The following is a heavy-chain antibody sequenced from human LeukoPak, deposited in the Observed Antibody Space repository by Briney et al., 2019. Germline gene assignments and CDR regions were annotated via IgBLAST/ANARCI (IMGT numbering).Heavy chain of an antibody. Sequence: PGGSLRLSCVASGFTFSSYGMNWVRQAPGKGLEWVSAISGSGGSTYYADSVKGRFTISRDNSKNTLYLQMNSLRAEDTAVYYCARRGTWFDPWGQGTLVTVSS. J-gene: IGHJ5*02. CDR2: ISGSGGST. CDR1: GFTFSSYG. CDR3: ARRGTWFDP. D-gene: IGHD3-10*01. V-gene: IGHV3-23*01.